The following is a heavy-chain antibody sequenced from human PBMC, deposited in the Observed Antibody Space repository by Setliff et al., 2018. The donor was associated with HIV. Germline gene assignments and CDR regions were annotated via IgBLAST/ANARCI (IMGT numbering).Heavy chain of an antibody. V-gene: IGHV4-61*02. Sequence: TLSLTCTVSGGSISSGSYHWSWIRQPAGKGLEWIGRIYTSGSTNYNPSLKSRVTISVDTSKNQFSLKLSSVTAADTAVYYCARDGRDRTTVTIYSLYGMDVWGQGTTVTVSS. D-gene: IGHD4-17*01. CDR3: ARDGRDRTTVTIYSLYGMDV. J-gene: IGHJ6*02. CDR1: GGSISSGSYH. CDR2: IYTSGST.